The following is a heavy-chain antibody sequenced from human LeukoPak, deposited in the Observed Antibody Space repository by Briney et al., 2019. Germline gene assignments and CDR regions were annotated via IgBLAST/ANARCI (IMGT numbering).Heavy chain of an antibody. Sequence: GGSLRLSCAGSGFTFGSYWMSWVRQAPGKGLEWVANIRQDGNEKYYVDSAKGRFTISRDNAKKSLYLQMNSLRAEDTAVYYCATQPAAADVDYWGQGTLVTVSS. D-gene: IGHD2-2*01. J-gene: IGHJ4*02. V-gene: IGHV3-7*03. CDR1: GFTFGSYW. CDR2: IRQDGNEK. CDR3: ATQPAAADVDY.